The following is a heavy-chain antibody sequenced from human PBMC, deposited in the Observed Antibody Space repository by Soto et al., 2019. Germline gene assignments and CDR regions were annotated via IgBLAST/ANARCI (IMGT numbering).Heavy chain of an antibody. J-gene: IGHJ3*02. Sequence: QVQLVQSGAEVKKPGSSVKVSCKASGGTFSSYAISWVRQAPGQGLEWMGGIIPIFGTANYAQKFQGRVTITADKSTSTAYMELSSLRSEDTAVYYCARCLRYDILTGYSHWAVGAFDIWGQGTMVTVSS. CDR3: ARCLRYDILTGYSHWAVGAFDI. V-gene: IGHV1-69*06. D-gene: IGHD3-9*01. CDR2: IIPIFGTA. CDR1: GGTFSSYA.